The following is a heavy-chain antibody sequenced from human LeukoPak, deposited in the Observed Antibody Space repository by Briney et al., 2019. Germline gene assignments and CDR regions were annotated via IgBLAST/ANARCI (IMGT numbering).Heavy chain of an antibody. V-gene: IGHV4-34*01. CDR2: INHSGST. D-gene: IGHD6-13*01. Sequence: PSETLSLTCAVYGGSFSGYYWSWIRQPPGKGLEWIGEINHSGSTNYNPSLKSRVTISVDTSKNQFSLKPSSVTAADTAVYYCARGPRRSSRSFGYWGQGTLVTVSS. CDR1: GGSFSGYY. CDR3: ARGPRRSSRSFGY. J-gene: IGHJ4*02.